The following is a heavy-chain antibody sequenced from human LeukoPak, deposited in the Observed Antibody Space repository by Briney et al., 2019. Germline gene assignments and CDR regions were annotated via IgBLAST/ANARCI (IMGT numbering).Heavy chain of an antibody. Sequence: ASVKVSCKASGYTFTSYDTNWVRQAPGQGLEWMGWMNPNTANTGYAQKFQGRVTITRNTSISTSYMELNSLRFEDTAVYYCARGEYSGSYYYFAYWGQGTLVTVSS. D-gene: IGHD1-26*01. CDR2: MNPNTANT. J-gene: IGHJ4*02. V-gene: IGHV1-8*01. CDR1: GYTFTSYD. CDR3: ARGEYSGSYYYFAY.